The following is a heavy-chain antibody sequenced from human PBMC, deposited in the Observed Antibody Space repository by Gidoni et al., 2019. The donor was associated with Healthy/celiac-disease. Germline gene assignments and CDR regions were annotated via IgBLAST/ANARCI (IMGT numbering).Heavy chain of an antibody. Sequence: QVHLQGSGQGLVKPAGTLSIICNVSGGSISSGGDYWRWNRPHPGKGLEWIGYIYYSGSTYYNPSLKRRVTISVDTSKNQCSLKLSSVTAAHTAVYYCAREGNSSTIFGVVTINSGVFVYWGQGTLVTVSS. D-gene: IGHD3-3*01. CDR1: GGSISSGGDY. J-gene: IGHJ4*02. CDR3: AREGNSSTIFGVVTINSGVFVY. V-gene: IGHV4-31*03. CDR2: IYYSGST.